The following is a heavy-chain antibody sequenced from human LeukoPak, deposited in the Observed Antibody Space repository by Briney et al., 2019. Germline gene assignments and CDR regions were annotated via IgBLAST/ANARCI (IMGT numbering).Heavy chain of an antibody. V-gene: IGHV1-2*02. Sequence: ASVKVSCKASGYTFTGYYMHWVRQAPGQGLEWMGWINTNSGGTTNAQKLQGRVTMTTDTSTSTAYMELSCLRSDDTAVYYCARRRGVVPAAEFDPWGQGTLVTVSS. CDR2: INTNSGGT. CDR1: GYTFTGYY. D-gene: IGHD2-2*01. CDR3: ARRRGVVPAAEFDP. J-gene: IGHJ5*02.